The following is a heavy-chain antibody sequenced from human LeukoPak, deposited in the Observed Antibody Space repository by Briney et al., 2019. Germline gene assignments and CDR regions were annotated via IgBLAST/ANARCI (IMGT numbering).Heavy chain of an antibody. V-gene: IGHV1-2*02. Sequence: ASVKVSCKASGGTFSTYAINWVRQAPGQGLEWMGWIKPNSGGTNYAQKFQGRVSMTRDTSISTAYMELSRLRSDDTAVYYCARARGDIVVVPAAIWFDPWGQGTLVTVSS. CDR2: IKPNSGGT. J-gene: IGHJ5*02. CDR3: ARARGDIVVVPAAIWFDP. CDR1: GGTFSTYA. D-gene: IGHD2-2*01.